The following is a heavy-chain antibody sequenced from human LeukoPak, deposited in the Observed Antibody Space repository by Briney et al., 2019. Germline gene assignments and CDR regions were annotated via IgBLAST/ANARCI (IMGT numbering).Heavy chain of an antibody. CDR1: GGSISSGGYY. CDR2: IYHSGST. V-gene: IGHV4-30-2*01. CDR3: ARTPFVPAATFDY. Sequence: SQTLSLTCTVSGGSISSGGYYWSWIRQPPGKGLEWIGYIYHSGSTYYNPSLKSRVTISVDRSKNQFSLKLSSVTAADTAVYYCARTPFVPAATFDYWGQGTLVTVSS. J-gene: IGHJ4*02. D-gene: IGHD2-2*01.